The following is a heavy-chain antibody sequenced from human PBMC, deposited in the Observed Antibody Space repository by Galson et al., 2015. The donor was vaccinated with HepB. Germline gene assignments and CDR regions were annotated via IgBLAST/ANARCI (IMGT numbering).Heavy chain of an antibody. CDR3: AKDREITMVRGVMMNY. V-gene: IGHV3-30*18. D-gene: IGHD3-10*01. CDR1: GFIFSSSG. CDR2: ISYDGSYK. J-gene: IGHJ4*02. Sequence: SLRLSCAASGFIFSSSGMHWVRQAPGKGLEWVAFISYDGSYKNYAGSVKGRFTISRDNSKNTLYLQMNSLRAEDTAVYYCAKDREITMVRGVMMNYWGQGTLVTVSS.